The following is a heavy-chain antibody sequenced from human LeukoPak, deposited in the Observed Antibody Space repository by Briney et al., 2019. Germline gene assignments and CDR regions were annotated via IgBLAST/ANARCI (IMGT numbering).Heavy chain of an antibody. J-gene: IGHJ3*02. D-gene: IGHD2-15*01. Sequence: ASVKVSCTASGYTFTGYYMHWVRQAPGQGLEWMGWINPNSGGTNYAQKFQGRVTMTRDTSISTAYMELSRLRSDDTAVYYCARDSGDIVVVVAANHAFDIWGQGTMVTVSS. CDR2: INPNSGGT. CDR3: ARDSGDIVVVVAANHAFDI. CDR1: GYTFTGYY. V-gene: IGHV1-2*02.